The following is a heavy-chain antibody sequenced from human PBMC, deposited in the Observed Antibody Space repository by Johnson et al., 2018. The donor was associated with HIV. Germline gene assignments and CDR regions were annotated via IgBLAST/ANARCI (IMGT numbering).Heavy chain of an antibody. V-gene: IGHV3-23*04. CDR2: SGSGGST. CDR1: DFTVSSNY. CDR3: ARDLRNSGWSNGFDV. Sequence: VQLVESGGRLIQPGGSLRLSCTASDFTVSSNYMSWVRQAPGKGLEWVSSISGSGGSTFYADSVKGRFTISRDNSKNTLYLQMNSLRAEDTALYYRARDLRNSGWSNGFDVWGQGTMVTVSS. D-gene: IGHD6-19*01. J-gene: IGHJ3*01.